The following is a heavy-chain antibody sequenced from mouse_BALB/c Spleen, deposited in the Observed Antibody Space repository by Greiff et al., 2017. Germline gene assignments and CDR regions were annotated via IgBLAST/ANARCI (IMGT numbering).Heavy chain of an antibody. CDR1: GYTFTSYA. V-gene: IGHV5-9-4*01. CDR2: ISSGGSYT. Sequence: EVKLLQSGGGLVKPGGSLKLSCAASGYTFTSYAMSWVRQPPEKRLEWVAEISSGGSYTNYTDTVTGRFTITRDNAKNTLYLEMSSLRSEDTAMYYCARGDRYDGAWFAYWGQGTLVTVSA. CDR3: ARGDRYDGAWFAY. D-gene: IGHD2-14*01. J-gene: IGHJ3*01.